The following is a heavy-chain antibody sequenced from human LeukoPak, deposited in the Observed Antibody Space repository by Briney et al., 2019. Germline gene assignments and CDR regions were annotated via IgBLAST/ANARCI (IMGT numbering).Heavy chain of an antibody. V-gene: IGHV3-23*01. CDR1: GFTFSSHA. CDR3: ARTFNGFDPTFDH. CDR2: ISADGDGP. Sequence: GGSLRLSCAASGFTFSSHAMNWVRQVPGKGLVWVSTISADGDGPHYADSVKGRFTISRDNSKNTLFLQMNSLRDGDTAVYFCARTFNGFDPTFDHWGQGTLVTVSS. J-gene: IGHJ4*02. D-gene: IGHD6-25*01.